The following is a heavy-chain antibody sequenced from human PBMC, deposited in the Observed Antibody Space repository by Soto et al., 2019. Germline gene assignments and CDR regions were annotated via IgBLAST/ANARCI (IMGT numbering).Heavy chain of an antibody. J-gene: IGHJ4*02. D-gene: IGHD3-10*01. CDR2: IYNDGSYT. CDR3: TRGPRPISTGTGAY. CDR1: GFIFKMYW. Sequence: GGSLRLSCAASGFIFKMYWMHWVRQTPGKGLVWISRIYNDGSYTDYADSVRGRFTISRDNVNDTLYLQMNNLRAEDSGLYYCTRGPRPISTGTGAYWGQGTQVAVSS. V-gene: IGHV3-74*01.